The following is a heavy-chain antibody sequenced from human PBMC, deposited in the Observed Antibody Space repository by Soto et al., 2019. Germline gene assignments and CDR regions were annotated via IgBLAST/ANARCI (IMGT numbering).Heavy chain of an antibody. CDR3: ARVRIAAAGYYYYGMDV. Sequence: ASVKVSCKASGYTFTGYYMHWVRQAPGQGLEWMGWINPNSGGTNYAQKFQGWVTMTRDTSISTAYMELSRLRSDDTAVYYRARVRIAAAGYYYYGMDVWGQGTTVTVSS. D-gene: IGHD6-13*01. J-gene: IGHJ6*02. V-gene: IGHV1-2*04. CDR2: INPNSGGT. CDR1: GYTFTGYY.